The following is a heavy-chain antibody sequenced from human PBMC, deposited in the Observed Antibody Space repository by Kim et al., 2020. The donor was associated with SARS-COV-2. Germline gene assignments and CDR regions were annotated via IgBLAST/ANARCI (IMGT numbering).Heavy chain of an antibody. J-gene: IGHJ1*01. Sequence: SVKGRFTISRDNSTNTLYLQMNRLRAEYTAVYYCAKDTTAAAGHFEYFQRWGQGTLVTVSS. CDR3: AKDTTAAAGHFEYFQR. V-gene: IGHV3-30*02. D-gene: IGHD6-13*01.